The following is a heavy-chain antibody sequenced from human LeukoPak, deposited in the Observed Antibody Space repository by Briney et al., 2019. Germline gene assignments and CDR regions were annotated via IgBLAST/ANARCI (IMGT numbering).Heavy chain of an antibody. CDR2: IYYSGST. Sequence: SETLSLTGTVSGGSISSYYWSWIRQPPGKGLEWIGYIYYSGSTNYNPSLKSRVTISVDTSKNQFSLKLSSVTAADTAVYYSARLVRYYYDSSGHYYFDYWGQGTLVTVSS. CDR1: GGSISSYY. D-gene: IGHD3-22*01. J-gene: IGHJ4*02. CDR3: ARLVRYYYDSSGHYYFDY. V-gene: IGHV4-59*08.